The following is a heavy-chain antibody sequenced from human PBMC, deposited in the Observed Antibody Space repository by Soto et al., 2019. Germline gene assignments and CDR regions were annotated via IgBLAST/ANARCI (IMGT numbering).Heavy chain of an antibody. Sequence: EVQLVESGGGLVQPGGSLRLSCAASGFTFSSYWMHWVRQAPGKGLVWVSRINSDGSSTSYADSVKGRFTISRDNAKNTLYLQMNSLRAKYTAVYYCARDRTLWFGELFSYYYGMDVWGQGTTVTVSS. CDR2: INSDGSST. CDR1: GFTFSSYW. CDR3: ARDRTLWFGELFSYYYGMDV. J-gene: IGHJ6*02. V-gene: IGHV3-74*01. D-gene: IGHD3-10*01.